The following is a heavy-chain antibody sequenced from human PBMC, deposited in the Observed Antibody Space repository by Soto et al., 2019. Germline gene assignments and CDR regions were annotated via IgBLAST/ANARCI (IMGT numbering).Heavy chain of an antibody. CDR1: GGSFSGYY. CDR3: ARISEWSLSGYYYYMDV. V-gene: IGHV4-34*01. CDR2: INHSGST. D-gene: IGHD3-3*01. J-gene: IGHJ6*03. Sequence: PSETLSLTCAVYGGSFSGYYWSWIRQPPGKGLEWIGEINHSGSTNYNPSLKSRVTISVDTSKNQFSLKLSSVTAADTAVYYCARISEWSLSGYYYYMDVWGKGTTVTVSS.